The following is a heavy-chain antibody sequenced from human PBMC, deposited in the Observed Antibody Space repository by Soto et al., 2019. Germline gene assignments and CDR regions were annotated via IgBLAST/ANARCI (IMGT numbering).Heavy chain of an antibody. V-gene: IGHV4-30-4*01. CDR2: IYFSGNT. Sequence: QVQLQESGPGLVKPSQTLSLTCTVSGVSVSSGDYYWSWIRQPPGKGLEWIGFIYFSGNTYYNPSRTHRRTMSAGPPKNPLSLKLSSGTVADTAVVYFTFRPSRLASVGGLDYWGPGALVTVSP. CDR3: TFRPSRLASVGGLDY. CDR1: GVSVSSGDYY. D-gene: IGHD3-16*01. J-gene: IGHJ4*02.